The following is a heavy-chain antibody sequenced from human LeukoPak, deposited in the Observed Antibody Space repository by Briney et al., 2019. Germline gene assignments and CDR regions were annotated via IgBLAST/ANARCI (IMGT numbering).Heavy chain of an antibody. V-gene: IGHV3-30-3*01. CDR2: ISYDGSNK. Sequence: GGSLRLSCAASGFTFSSYAMHWVRQAPGKGLEWVAVISYDGSNKYYADSVKGRFTISRDNSKNTLYLQMNSLRAEDTAVYYCARALDDILTGCMYWGQGTLVTVSS. D-gene: IGHD3-9*01. CDR3: ARALDDILTGCMY. J-gene: IGHJ4*02. CDR1: GFTFSSYA.